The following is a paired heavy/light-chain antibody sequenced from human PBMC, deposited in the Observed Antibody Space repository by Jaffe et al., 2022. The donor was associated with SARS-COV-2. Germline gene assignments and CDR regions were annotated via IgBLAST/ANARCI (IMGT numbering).Heavy chain of an antibody. CDR1: GFTVSSNY. CDR3: ARSKDDYGVGYWYFDL. D-gene: IGHD4-17*01. CDR2: IYSGGST. V-gene: IGHV3-53*02. Sequence: EVQLVETGGGLIQPGGSLRLSCAASGFTVSSNYMSWVRQAPGKGLEWVSVIYSGGSTYYADSVKGRFTISRDNSKNTLYLQMNSLRAEDTAVYYCARSKDDYGVGYWYFDLWGRGTLVTVSS. J-gene: IGHJ2*01.
Light chain of an antibody. J-gene: IGLJ3*02. CDR2: EDS. CDR3: YSTDSSGNLWV. V-gene: IGLV3-10*01. CDR1: ALPKKY. Sequence: SYELTQPPSVSVSPGQTARITCSGDALPKKYAYWYQQKSGQAPVLVIYEDSKRPSGIPERFSGSSSGTMATLTISGAQVEDEADYYCYSTDSSGNLWVFGGGTKLTVL.